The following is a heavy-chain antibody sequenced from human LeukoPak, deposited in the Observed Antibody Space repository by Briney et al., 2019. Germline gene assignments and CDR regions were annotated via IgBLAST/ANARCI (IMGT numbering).Heavy chain of an antibody. CDR1: GFTFSNYA. CDR3: ANRGYYDSSGYYYFYFDY. V-gene: IGHV3-23*01. D-gene: IGHD3-22*01. J-gene: IGHJ4*02. Sequence: GGSLRLSCAASGFTFSNYAMSWVRQAPGKGLERVSAISGSGGTTSYADSLKGRFTISSDNSKNTVYLQMNSLRAEDTAVYHCANRGYYDSSGYYYFYFDYWGQGTLVTVSS. CDR2: ISGSGGTT.